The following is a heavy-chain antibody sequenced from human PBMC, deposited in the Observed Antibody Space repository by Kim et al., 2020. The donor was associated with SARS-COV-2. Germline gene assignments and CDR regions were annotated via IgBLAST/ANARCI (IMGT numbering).Heavy chain of an antibody. J-gene: IGHJ4*02. Sequence: GGSLRLSCAASGFTFSSYEMNWVRQAPGKGLEWVSYISSSGSTIYYADSVKGRFTISRDNAKTSLYLQMNSLRAEDTAVYYCARDFGDGSGNTLGYWGQGTLVTVSS. CDR2: ISSSGSTI. V-gene: IGHV3-48*03. CDR3: ARDFGDGSGNTLGY. D-gene: IGHD6-19*01. CDR1: GFTFSSYE.